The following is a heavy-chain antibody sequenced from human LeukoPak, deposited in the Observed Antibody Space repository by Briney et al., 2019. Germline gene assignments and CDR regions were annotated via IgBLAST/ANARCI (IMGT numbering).Heavy chain of an antibody. CDR1: GGSFSGYY. D-gene: IGHD3-3*01. Sequence: SETLSLTCAVYGGSFSGYYWSWIRQPPGKGLEWIGEINHSGSTNYNPSLKSRVTISVDTSKNQFSLKLSSVTAADTAVYYCARQLLDYDFWSGYYREGYYYYGMDVWGQGTTVTVSS. V-gene: IGHV4-34*01. CDR2: INHSGST. J-gene: IGHJ6*02. CDR3: ARQLLDYDFWSGYYREGYYYYGMDV.